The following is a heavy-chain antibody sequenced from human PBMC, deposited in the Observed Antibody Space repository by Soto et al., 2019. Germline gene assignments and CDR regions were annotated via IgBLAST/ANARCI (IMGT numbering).Heavy chain of an antibody. J-gene: IGHJ6*02. V-gene: IGHV1-69*12. CDR1: GGTFSSSA. CDR2: IIPIFGTA. Sequence: QVQLVQSGAEVKKPGSSVKVSCKASGGTFSSSAISWVRQAPGQGLEWMGGIIPIFGTANYAQKFQGRVTITADESTSTAYMELSSLRSEDTAVYYGARDLDVVATSSYYGMDVWGQGTTVTFSS. D-gene: IGHD5-12*01. CDR3: ARDLDVVATSSYYGMDV.